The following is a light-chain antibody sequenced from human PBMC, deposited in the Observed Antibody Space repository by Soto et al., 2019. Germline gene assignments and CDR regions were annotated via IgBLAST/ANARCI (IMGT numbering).Light chain of an antibody. CDR3: IQHDTFPFT. Sequence: DIHMTQSPSSLSASVGDRVTSTCRASQGIRNNVAWYQQKPGTAPKRLIYAAYSLQTGVPSRFSASRSGTEFTLTIRSLQPEDFATYCCIQHDTFPFTFGPATKVDI. V-gene: IGKV1-17*01. CDR2: AAY. J-gene: IGKJ3*01. CDR1: QGIRNN.